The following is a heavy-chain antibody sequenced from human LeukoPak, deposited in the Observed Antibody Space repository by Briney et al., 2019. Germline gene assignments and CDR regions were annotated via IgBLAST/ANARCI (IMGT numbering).Heavy chain of an antibody. J-gene: IGHJ4*02. V-gene: IGHV4-34*01. CDR2: INHSGST. Sequence: PSETLSLTCAVYGGSFSGYYWSWIRQPPGKGLEWIGEINHSGSTNYNPSLKSRVTISVDTSKNQFSLKLSSVTAADTAVYYCARRGPLRFQPPTGSCSSTSCYPKPIYYFDYWGQGTLVTVSS. CDR1: GGSFSGYY. CDR3: ARRGPLRFQPPTGSCSSTSCYPKPIYYFDY. D-gene: IGHD2-2*01.